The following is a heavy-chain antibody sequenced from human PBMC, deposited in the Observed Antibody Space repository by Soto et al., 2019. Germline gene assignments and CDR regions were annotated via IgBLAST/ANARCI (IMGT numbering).Heavy chain of an antibody. D-gene: IGHD1-1*01. J-gene: IGHJ4*02. Sequence: QVHLVQSGAEVKKPGASVKVSCKGSDYTFTSYGITWVRQAPGQGLEWMGWISAHNGNTDYAQRPQGRVTVTRDTATSTAFMELRSLRSDDTAVYYCARGRYGDYWGQGALVTVPS. CDR2: ISAHNGNT. CDR1: DYTFTSYG. CDR3: ARGRYGDY. V-gene: IGHV1-18*01.